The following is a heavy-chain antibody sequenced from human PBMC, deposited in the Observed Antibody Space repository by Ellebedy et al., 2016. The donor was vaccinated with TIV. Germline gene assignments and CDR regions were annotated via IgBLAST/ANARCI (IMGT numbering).Heavy chain of an antibody. CDR2: ISSSSSTI. J-gene: IGHJ5*02. CDR1: GFTFSSYS. V-gene: IGHV3-48*02. D-gene: IGHD1-26*01. Sequence: GGSLRLXXAASGFTFSSYSMNWVRQAPGKGLEWVSYISSSSSTIYYADSVKGRFTISRDNAKNSLYLQMNSLRDEDTAVYYCASFGSWWELLNWFDPWGQGTLVTVSS. CDR3: ASFGSWWELLNWFDP.